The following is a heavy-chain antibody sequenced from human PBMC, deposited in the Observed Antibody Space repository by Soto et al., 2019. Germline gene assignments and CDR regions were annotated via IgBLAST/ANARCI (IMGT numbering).Heavy chain of an antibody. CDR1: GYSLTELS. V-gene: IGHV1-24*01. J-gene: IGHJ6*02. Sequence: ASVKVSCKVSGYSLTELSMHWVRQASGKGLEWMGGLDPSDDETSYAQKFQGRVTMTRDTSTSTVYMELSSLRSEDTAVYYCARDSSAMVHDVYYYYGMDVWGQGTTVTVSS. CDR2: LDPSDDET. D-gene: IGHD3-10*01. CDR3: ARDSSAMVHDVYYYYGMDV.